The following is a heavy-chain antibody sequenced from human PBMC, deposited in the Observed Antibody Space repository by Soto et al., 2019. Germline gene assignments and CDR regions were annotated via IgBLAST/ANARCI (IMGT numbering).Heavy chain of an antibody. D-gene: IGHD3-3*01. CDR3: ARDQYDVWSGYNWFDP. CDR1: GFTFSSYS. V-gene: IGHV3-21*01. Sequence: EVQLVESGGGLVKPGGSLRLSCAASGFTFSSYSMNWVRQAPGKGLEWVSSISSSSSYIYYADSVKGRFTISRDNAKNSLYLQMNSLRAEDTAVYYCARDQYDVWSGYNWFDPWGQGTLGTVSS. CDR2: ISSSSSYI. J-gene: IGHJ5*02.